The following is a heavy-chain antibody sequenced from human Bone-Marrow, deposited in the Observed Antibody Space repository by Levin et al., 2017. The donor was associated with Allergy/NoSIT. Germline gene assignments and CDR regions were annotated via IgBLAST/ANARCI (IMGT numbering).Heavy chain of an antibody. CDR2: IRQDGNEK. J-gene: IGHJ4*02. Sequence: GESLKISCAASGFTFSSYWMSWVRQAPGKGLEWVANIRQDGNEKFYVDSVKGRFTISRDNAKNSLYLQMNSLRADDTAVYYCARDHEILEFDYWGQGTLVTISP. D-gene: IGHD1-1*01. V-gene: IGHV3-7*03. CDR3: ARDHEILEFDY. CDR1: GFTFSSYW.